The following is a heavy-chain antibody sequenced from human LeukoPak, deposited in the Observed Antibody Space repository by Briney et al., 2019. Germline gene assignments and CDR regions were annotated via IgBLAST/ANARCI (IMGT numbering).Heavy chain of an antibody. D-gene: IGHD3-22*01. Sequence: GGSLRLSCAASEFTFSSYAMHWVRQAAGKGLEWVAAISYDGSNKYYADSVRGRFTISRDNSKNTLNLQMNSLRAEDTAVYYCARWYYYETSGLYYGSFDNWGQGTLVTVSS. CDR2: ISYDGSNK. V-gene: IGHV3-30*04. J-gene: IGHJ5*02. CDR1: EFTFSSYA. CDR3: ARWYYYETSGLYYGSFDN.